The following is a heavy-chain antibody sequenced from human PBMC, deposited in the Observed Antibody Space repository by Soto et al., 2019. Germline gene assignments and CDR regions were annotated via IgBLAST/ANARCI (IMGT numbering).Heavy chain of an antibody. CDR1: GFSFSTYA. CDR3: ARAYSGQLPRRADYYYAMDV. V-gene: IGHV3-13*05. Sequence: PGGSLRLSCAASGFSFSTYAMHWVRQAPGKGLEWVSAIGAADDPYYPGSVKGRFTISRENAKSSSPLQMNGLRVGDTAAYYGARAYSGQLPRRADYYYAMDVWGQGTTVTVS. D-gene: IGHD2-2*01. CDR2: IGAADDP. J-gene: IGHJ6*02.